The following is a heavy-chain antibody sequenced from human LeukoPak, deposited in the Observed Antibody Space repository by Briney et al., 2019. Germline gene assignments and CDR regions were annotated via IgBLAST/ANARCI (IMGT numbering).Heavy chain of an antibody. CDR2: TKNKANNYNT. V-gene: IGHV3-72*01. D-gene: IGHD3-9*01. CDR3: ARVARFDSIDY. Sequence: PGASLRLSCAASGFTFSDHYMDWVRQAPGKGLGWVGRTKNKANNYNTEYAASVKGRFIISRDDSKNSLFLQMNSLKTEDTAVYYCARVARFDSIDYWGQGTLVTVSS. CDR1: GFTFSDHY. J-gene: IGHJ4*02.